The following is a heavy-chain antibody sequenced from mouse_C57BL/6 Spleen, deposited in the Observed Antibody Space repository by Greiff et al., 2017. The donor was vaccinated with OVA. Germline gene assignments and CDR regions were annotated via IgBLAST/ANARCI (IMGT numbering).Heavy chain of an antibody. CDR2: IRNKANGYTT. D-gene: IGHD2-12*01. CDR1: GFTFTDYY. J-gene: IGHJ2*01. Sequence: EVKVVESGGGLVQPGGSLSLSCAASGFTFTDYYMSWVRQPPGKALEWLGFIRNKANGYTTEYSASVKGRFTISRDNSQLILHLHINALRAEDSATYYCARWCYFLGYFDYWGQGTTLTVSS. V-gene: IGHV7-3*01. CDR3: ARWCYFLGYFDY.